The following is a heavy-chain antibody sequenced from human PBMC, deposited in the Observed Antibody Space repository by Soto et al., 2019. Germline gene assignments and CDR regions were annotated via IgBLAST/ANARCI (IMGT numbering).Heavy chain of an antibody. Sequence: ASVKVSCKASGYTFTSYGISWVRQAPGQGLEWMGWISAYNGNTNYAQKLQGRVTMTTDTSTSTAYKELRSLRSDDTAVYYCARAGIVVVPANRKDNWFDPWGQGTLVTVSS. J-gene: IGHJ5*02. CDR2: ISAYNGNT. CDR3: ARAGIVVVPANRKDNWFDP. V-gene: IGHV1-18*01. D-gene: IGHD2-2*01. CDR1: GYTFTSYG.